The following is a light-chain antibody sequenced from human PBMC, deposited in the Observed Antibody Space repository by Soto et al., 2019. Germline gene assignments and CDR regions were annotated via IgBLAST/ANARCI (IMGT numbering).Light chain of an antibody. J-gene: IGKJ5*01. CDR2: DAS. Sequence: IVLPPSPGTLSLSPVERANLSCRASQSVSSYLAWYQQKPGQAPRLLIYDASNRATGIPARFSGSGSGTDFTLPLSSLEPEDFAVDYCQQRSNRPTFGQGTRLDIK. CDR3: QQRSNRPT. CDR1: QSVSSY. V-gene: IGKV3-11*01.